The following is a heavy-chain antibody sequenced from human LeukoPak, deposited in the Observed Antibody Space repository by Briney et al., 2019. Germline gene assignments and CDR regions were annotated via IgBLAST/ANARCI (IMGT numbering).Heavy chain of an antibody. V-gene: IGHV4-39*07. Sequence: SETLSLTCSVSGDSISSARNYWGWIRQSPGKGLEWLASIYSSGSTHSNPSLKSRVTISVDTSKNQFSLKLSSVTAADTAVYYCARGSLGYLVPFQHWGQGTLVTVSS. CDR2: IYSSGST. CDR3: ARGSLGYLVPFQH. D-gene: IGHD6-6*01. CDR1: GDSISSARNY. J-gene: IGHJ1*01.